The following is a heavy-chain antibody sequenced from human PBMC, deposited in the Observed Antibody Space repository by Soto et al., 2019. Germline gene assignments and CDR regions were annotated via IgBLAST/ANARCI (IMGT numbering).Heavy chain of an antibody. CDR1: GFTFSSYW. J-gene: IGHJ4*02. CDR3: GRGYARCDY. V-gene: IGHV3-7*03. CDR2: IKEDGSEK. Sequence: VGSLRLSCVASGFTFSSYWMSWVRQAPGKGPEWVANIKEDGSEKYYVDSVKGRFTISRDNVKSSLYLQMNSLRAEDTAVYYCGRGYARCDYWGQGTLVTVSS. D-gene: IGHD2-15*01.